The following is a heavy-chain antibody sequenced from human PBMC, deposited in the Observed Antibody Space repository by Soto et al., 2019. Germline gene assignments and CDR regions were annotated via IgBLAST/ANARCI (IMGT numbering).Heavy chain of an antibody. J-gene: IGHJ6*02. CDR3: AKSSQYQLRHQHGMDV. D-gene: IGHD2-2*01. CDR2: ISGNAHTT. Sequence: EVQLLESGGGLIQPGGSLRLSCAASGFTFSTYAMTWVRQAPGKGLEWVSVISGNAHTTYYADSVKGRFTISRDNSKNTLYLQMNSLTPEDTAVYYCAKSSQYQLRHQHGMDVWGQGTTVTVSS. V-gene: IGHV3-23*01. CDR1: GFTFSTYA.